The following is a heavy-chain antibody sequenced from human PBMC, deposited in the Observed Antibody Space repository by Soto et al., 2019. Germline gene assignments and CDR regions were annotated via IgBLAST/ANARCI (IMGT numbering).Heavy chain of an antibody. CDR2: IYWDDDK. Sequence: QITLKESGPTLVKPTQTLTLTCTFSGFSLSTSGVGVGWIRQPPGKALEWLALIYWDDDKRYSPSLKSRLTITKDTSKNHVVLTMTNMDPVDTVTYYCAHVNYYGSGRYPKYYFDYWGQGTLVTVSS. J-gene: IGHJ4*02. D-gene: IGHD3-10*01. CDR3: AHVNYYGSGRYPKYYFDY. V-gene: IGHV2-5*02. CDR1: GFSLSTSGVG.